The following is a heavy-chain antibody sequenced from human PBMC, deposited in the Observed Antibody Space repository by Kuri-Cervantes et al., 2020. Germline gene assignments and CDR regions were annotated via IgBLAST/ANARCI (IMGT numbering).Heavy chain of an antibody. CDR1: GGTFSRNA. CDR2: IIPIFGTT. J-gene: IGHJ3*02. V-gene: IGHV1-69*05. CDR3: AQTSIHYYDSSGDDAFDI. D-gene: IGHD3-22*01. Sequence: SVKVSCKASGGTFSRNAISWVRQAPGQGLEWMGGIIPIFGTTYRAQKFQGRVTMTRNTSISTAYMELSSLRSEDTAVYYCAQTSIHYYDSSGDDAFDIWGQGTMVTVSS.